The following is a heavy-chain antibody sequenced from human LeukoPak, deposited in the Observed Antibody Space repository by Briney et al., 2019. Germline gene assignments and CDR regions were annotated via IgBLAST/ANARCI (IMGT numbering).Heavy chain of an antibody. Sequence: ASVKVSCKASGYTFTSYYMHWVRQAPGQGLEWMGIINPSGGSTSYAQKFQGRVTMTRDTSTSTVYMELSSLRSEDTAVYYCARARDAIAVAGTGPYFDYWGQGTLVTVSS. V-gene: IGHV1-46*01. CDR3: ARARDAIAVAGTGPYFDY. CDR2: INPSGGST. CDR1: GYTFTSYY. D-gene: IGHD6-19*01. J-gene: IGHJ4*02.